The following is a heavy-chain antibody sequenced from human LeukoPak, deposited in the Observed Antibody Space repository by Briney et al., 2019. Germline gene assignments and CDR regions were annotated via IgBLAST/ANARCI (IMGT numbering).Heavy chain of an antibody. CDR3: ARGVAARPRVGYYYYMDV. CDR2: MNPNSGNT. D-gene: IGHD6-6*01. J-gene: IGHJ6*03. V-gene: IGHV1-8*03. Sequence: EASVKVSCKASGYTFTSYDINWVRQATGQGLEWMGWMNPNSGNTGYAQKFQGRVTITRNTSISTAYMELSSLRSEDTAVYYCARGVAARPRVGYYYYMDVWGKGTTVTVSS. CDR1: GYTFTSYD.